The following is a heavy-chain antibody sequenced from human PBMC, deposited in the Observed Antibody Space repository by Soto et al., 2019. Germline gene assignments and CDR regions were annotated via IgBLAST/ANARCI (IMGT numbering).Heavy chain of an antibody. Sequence: GESLKISCKGSGYSFTSYWIGWVRQMPGKGLEWMGIIYPGDSDTRYSPSFQGQVTISADKSISTAYLQWSSLKASDTAMYYCARGYCSGGSCYASHYYYYYYYMDVWGKGTTVTVSS. CDR3: ARGYCSGGSCYASHYYYYYYYMDV. V-gene: IGHV5-51*01. J-gene: IGHJ6*03. CDR2: IYPGDSDT. D-gene: IGHD2-15*01. CDR1: GYSFTSYW.